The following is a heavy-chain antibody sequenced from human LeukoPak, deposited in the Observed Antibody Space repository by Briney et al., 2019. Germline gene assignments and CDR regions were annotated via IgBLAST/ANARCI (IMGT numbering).Heavy chain of an antibody. CDR3: ARGPNSSSWYPFDY. V-gene: IGHV4-59*01. J-gene: IGHJ4*02. CDR2: IYYSGST. D-gene: IGHD6-13*01. Sequence: KPSETLSLTRTVSGGSISSYYWSWIRQPPGKGLEWIGYIYYSGSTNYNPSLKSRVTISVDTSKNQFSLKLSSVTAADTAVYYCARGPNSSSWYPFDYWGQGTLVTVSS. CDR1: GGSISSYY.